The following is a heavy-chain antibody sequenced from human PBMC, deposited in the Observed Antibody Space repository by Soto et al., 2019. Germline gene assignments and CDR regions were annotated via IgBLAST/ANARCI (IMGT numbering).Heavy chain of an antibody. CDR3: ARDGRYCSSTSCSSSYYYYYMDV. V-gene: IGHV3-53*04. CDR2: IYSGGST. CDR1: GFTVSSNY. D-gene: IGHD2-2*01. J-gene: IGHJ6*03. Sequence: EVQLVESGGGLVQPGGSLRLSCAASGFTVSSNYMSWVRQAPGKGLEWVSVIYSGGSTYYADSVKGRFTISRHNSKNTLYLQMNSLGAEDTAVYYCARDGRYCSSTSCSSSYYYYYMDVWGKGTTVTVSS.